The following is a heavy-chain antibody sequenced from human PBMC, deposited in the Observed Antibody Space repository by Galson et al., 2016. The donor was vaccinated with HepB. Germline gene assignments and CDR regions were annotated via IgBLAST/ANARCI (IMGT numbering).Heavy chain of an antibody. CDR2: ISPGDSDT. V-gene: IGHV5-51*01. CDR3: ARRPPVTGRSGHYFDS. D-gene: IGHD4-11*01. Sequence: QSGAEVKKPGESLKISCKGSGYSFSSYWIGWVRQMPGKGLEWMGIISPGDSDTRYSPSFQGQVTISVDKAINTAYMHWSSLKASDSGIYYCARRPPVTGRSGHYFDSWGQGTLVTVSS. CDR1: GYSFSSYW. J-gene: IGHJ4*02.